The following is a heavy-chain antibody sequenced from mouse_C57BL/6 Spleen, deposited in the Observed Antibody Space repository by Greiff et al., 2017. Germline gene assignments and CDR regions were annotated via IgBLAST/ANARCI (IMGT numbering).Heavy chain of an antibody. V-gene: IGHV1-55*01. D-gene: IGHD1-1*01. CDR2: IYPGSGST. CDR3: ARSYVSDAMDY. J-gene: IGHJ4*01. CDR1: GYTFTSYW. Sequence: VKLQESGAELVKPGASVKMSCKASGYTFTSYWITWVKQRPGQGLEWIGDIYPGSGSTNYNEKFKSKATLTVDTSSSTAYMQLSSLTSEDSAVYYCARSYVSDAMDYWGQGTSVTVSS.